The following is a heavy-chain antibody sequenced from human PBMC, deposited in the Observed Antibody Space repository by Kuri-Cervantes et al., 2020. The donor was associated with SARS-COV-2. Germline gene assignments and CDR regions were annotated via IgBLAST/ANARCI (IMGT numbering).Heavy chain of an antibody. D-gene: IGHD3-22*01. CDR1: GFTFSDYY. J-gene: IGHJ4*02. Sequence: GGSLRLSCAASGFTFSDYYMSWIRQAPGKGLEWVSYISSSGSTIYYADSVKGRFTISRDNAKNSLYLQMNSLRSEDTAVYYCARRHGSSGYYLSSSGFDYWGQGTLVTVSS. CDR3: ARRHGSSGYYLSSSGFDY. V-gene: IGHV3-11*01. CDR2: ISSSGSTI.